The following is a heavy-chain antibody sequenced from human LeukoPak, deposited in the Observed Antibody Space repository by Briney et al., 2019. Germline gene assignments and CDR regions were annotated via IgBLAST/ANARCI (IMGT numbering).Heavy chain of an antibody. J-gene: IGHJ6*02. V-gene: IGHV1-18*01. CDR3: ARDIVVVPAAVWNYYYYGMDV. D-gene: IGHD2-2*01. Sequence: ASVKVSCKASGYTFTSYGISWVRQAPGQGLEWMGWISAYNGNTNYAQKLQGRVTMTTDTSTSTAYMELRSLRSDDTAVYYCARDIVVVPAAVWNYYYYGMDVWGQGTTVTVSS. CDR1: GYTFTSYG. CDR2: ISAYNGNT.